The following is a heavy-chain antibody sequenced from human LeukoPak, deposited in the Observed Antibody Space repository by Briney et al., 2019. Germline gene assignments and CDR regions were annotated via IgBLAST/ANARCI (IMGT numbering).Heavy chain of an antibody. CDR3: ATYSGYDPFDY. D-gene: IGHD5-12*01. J-gene: IGHJ4*02. Sequence: GASVKVSCKASGYTFTSYYIHWVRQAPGQGLEWMGIIIPSTGSTGYAQKFQGRVTMIRDTSTSTVYMELSSLRSEDTAVYYCATYSGYDPFDYWGQGTLVTVSS. V-gene: IGHV1-46*01. CDR2: IIPSTGST. CDR1: GYTFTSYY.